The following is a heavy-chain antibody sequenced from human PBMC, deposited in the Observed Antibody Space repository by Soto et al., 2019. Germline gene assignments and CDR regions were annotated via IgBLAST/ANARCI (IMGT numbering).Heavy chain of an antibody. Sequence: SETLSLTCTVSGGSITGGSISSTTYYWGWMRQPPGKGLEWIASFFIGGNTYYNPPLKSRVTTSVDTSKNQFSLKLSSVTAADSAVYFWTRRHGIETHAYYWGQGLSVPVSS. CDR2: FFIGGNT. J-gene: IGHJ4*02. V-gene: IGHV4-39*01. D-gene: IGHD3-10*01. CDR3: TRRHGIETHAYY. CDR1: GGSITGGSISSTTYY.